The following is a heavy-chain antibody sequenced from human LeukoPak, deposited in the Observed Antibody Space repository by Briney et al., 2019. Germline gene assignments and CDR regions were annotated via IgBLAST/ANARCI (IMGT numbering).Heavy chain of an antibody. D-gene: IGHD2-2*01. V-gene: IGHV3-33*01. CDR2: IWYDGSNK. CDR3: ARDDSSTNWGFDY. J-gene: IGHJ4*02. CDR1: GFTFSSYG. Sequence: GGSLRLSCAASGFTFSSYGMHWVRQAPGKGLEWVAVIWYDGSNKYYADSVKGRFTISRDNSKNTLYLQMNSLRAEDTAVYYCARDDSSTNWGFDYWGQGTLVTVSS.